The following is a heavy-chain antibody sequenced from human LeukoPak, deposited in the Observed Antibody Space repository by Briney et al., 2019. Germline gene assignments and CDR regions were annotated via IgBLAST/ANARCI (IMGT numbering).Heavy chain of an antibody. CDR1: GGSFSGYY. V-gene: IGHV4-34*01. J-gene: IGHJ4*02. CDR3: ARHTSRRWELTDFDY. CDR2: INHSGST. Sequence: SETLSLTCAVYGGSFSGYYWSWIRQPPGKGLEWIGEINHSGSTYYNPSLKSRVTISVDTSKNQFSLKLSSVTAADTAVYYCARHTSRRWELTDFDYWGQGTLVTVSS. D-gene: IGHD1-26*01.